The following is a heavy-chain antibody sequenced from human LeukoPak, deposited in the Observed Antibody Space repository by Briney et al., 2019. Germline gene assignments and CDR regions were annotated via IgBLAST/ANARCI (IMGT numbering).Heavy chain of an antibody. CDR1: GGFISSYY. J-gene: IGHJ5*02. V-gene: IGHV4-59*01. Sequence: SETLSLTCTVSGGFISSYYWSWIRQPPGKGLEWIGYIYYSGSTNYNPSLKSRVTISVDTSKNQFSLKLSSVTAADTAVYYCARTEYLSGWFDPWGQGTLVTVSS. CDR3: ARTEYLSGWFDP. CDR2: IYYSGST. D-gene: IGHD2/OR15-2a*01.